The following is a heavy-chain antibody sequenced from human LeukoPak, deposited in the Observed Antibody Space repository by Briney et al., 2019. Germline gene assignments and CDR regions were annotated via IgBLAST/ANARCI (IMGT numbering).Heavy chain of an antibody. V-gene: IGHV3-23*01. CDR1: GFTFSSYA. CDR2: ISGSGGST. J-gene: IGHJ5*02. Sequence: PGGSLRLSCAASGFTFSSYAMSWVRQAPGKGLEWVSAISGSGGSTYYADSVKGRFTISRDNSKNTLYLQMNSLRAEDTAVYYCARQPYYYDSSGYYVSWFDPWGQGTLVTVSS. CDR3: ARQPYYYDSSGYYVSWFDP. D-gene: IGHD3-22*01.